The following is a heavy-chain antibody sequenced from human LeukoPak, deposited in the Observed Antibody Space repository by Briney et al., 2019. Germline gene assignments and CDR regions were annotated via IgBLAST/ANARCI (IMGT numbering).Heavy chain of an antibody. Sequence: PGGSLRLSCAASGFTFSSYSMNWLRQAPGKGLEWVSSISSSSSYIYYADSVKGRLTISRDNAKNSLYLQMNSLRAEDTAVYYCARDPTRTMVVENTDDYWGQGTLVTVSS. CDR3: ARDPTRTMVVENTDDY. J-gene: IGHJ4*02. CDR1: GFTFSSYS. V-gene: IGHV3-21*01. CDR2: ISSSSSYI. D-gene: IGHD3-22*01.